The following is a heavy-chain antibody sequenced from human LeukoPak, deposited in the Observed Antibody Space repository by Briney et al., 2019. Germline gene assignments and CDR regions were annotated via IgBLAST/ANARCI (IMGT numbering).Heavy chain of an antibody. CDR2: ISAYNGNT. CDR1: GGTFSSYA. V-gene: IGHV1-18*01. J-gene: IGHJ4*02. CDR3: ASGGAYCGGDCYSFDY. Sequence: GASVKVSCKASGGTFSSYAISWVRQAPGQGLEWMGWISAYNGNTNYAQKLQGRVTMTTDTSTSTAYMELRSLRSDDTAVYYCASGGAYCGGDCYSFDYWGQGTLVTVSS. D-gene: IGHD2-21*02.